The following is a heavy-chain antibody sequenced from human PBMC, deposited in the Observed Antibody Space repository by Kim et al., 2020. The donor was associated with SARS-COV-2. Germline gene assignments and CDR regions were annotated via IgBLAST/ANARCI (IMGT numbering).Heavy chain of an antibody. V-gene: IGHV3-53*01. CDR1: GLTVSNDY. J-gene: IGHJ4*02. CDR2: INSGGNT. D-gene: IGHD3-10*01. CDR3: ARVRQGGFDY. Sequence: GGSLRLSCAASGLTVSNDYMSWVRQAPGKGLEWVSMINSGGNTFYADSVKGRFTISRDNSKNTVYLQMDNLRIEDTAIYYCARVRQGGFDYWGQGILVTV.